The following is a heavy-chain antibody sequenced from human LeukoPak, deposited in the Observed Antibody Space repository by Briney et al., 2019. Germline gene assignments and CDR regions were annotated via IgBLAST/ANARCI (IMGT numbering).Heavy chain of an antibody. CDR1: GGSISSSSYY. V-gene: IGHV4-39*01. Sequence: PSETLSLTCTVSGGSISSSSYYWGWIRQPPGKGLEWIGSIYYSGSTYYNPSLKSRVTISVDTSKNQSSLKLSSVTAADTAVYYCARLFGEFIDYYYMDVWGKGTTVTISS. J-gene: IGHJ6*03. CDR2: IYYSGST. CDR3: ARLFGEFIDYYYMDV. D-gene: IGHD3-10*01.